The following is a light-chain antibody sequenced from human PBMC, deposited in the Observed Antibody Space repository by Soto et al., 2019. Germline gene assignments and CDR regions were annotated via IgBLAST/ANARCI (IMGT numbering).Light chain of an antibody. CDR2: GAS. CDR1: QSVSSN. Sequence: IVMTQSPATLSVYPGERATLSCRASQSVSSNLAWYQQKPGQAPRLLMYGASTRATGIPARFSGSGSGTEFTLTISSLQSEDFAIYYCQHYNNWPPWTFGQGTKVEIK. J-gene: IGKJ1*01. V-gene: IGKV3-15*01. CDR3: QHYNNWPPWT.